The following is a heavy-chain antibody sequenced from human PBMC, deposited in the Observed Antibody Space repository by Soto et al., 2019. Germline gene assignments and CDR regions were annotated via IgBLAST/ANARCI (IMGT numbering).Heavy chain of an antibody. V-gene: IGHV2-5*01. CDR1: GFSLSNSGES. J-gene: IGHJ4*02. CDR3: AHGDPLDFHY. D-gene: IGHD3-10*01. Sequence: QTTLEESGPAVVKPTQTLTLTCTFSGFSLSNSGESVGWIRQPPGKALEWLGLIYWNGIERYNPSLKTRLSITKDTSKNHVPLTVTNIDPVDTATYFCAHGDPLDFHYWGQGTLVTVSP. CDR2: IYWNGIE.